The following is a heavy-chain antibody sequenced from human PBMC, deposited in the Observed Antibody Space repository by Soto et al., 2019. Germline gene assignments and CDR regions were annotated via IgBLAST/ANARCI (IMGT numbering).Heavy chain of an antibody. CDR3: ARAGGYCSSTSCYTDAPFRY. CDR1: GFTFSSYA. J-gene: IGHJ4*02. CDR2: ISVSGANT. V-gene: IGHV3-23*01. Sequence: EVQLLESGGGLVQPGGSLRLSCAASGFTFSSYAMSWVRQAPGKGLEWVSAISVSGANTYYTDSVKGQFTISRDNSKNTVYLQMNSLRADDTAVYYCARAGGYCSSTSCYTDAPFRYWGQGTLVTVSS. D-gene: IGHD2-2*02.